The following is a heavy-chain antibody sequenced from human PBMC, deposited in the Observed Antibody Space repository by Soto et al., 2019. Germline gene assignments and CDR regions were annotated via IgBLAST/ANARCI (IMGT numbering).Heavy chain of an antibody. Sequence: ASVKVSCKASGYTFTSYGISWVRQAPGQGLEWMGWISAYNGNTNYAQKLQGRVTMTTDTSTSTAYMQMNSLRDDDTAVYYCAKEGGHMKPFDSWGQGTLVTVSS. CDR3: AKEGGHMKPFDS. V-gene: IGHV1-18*01. CDR2: ISAYNGNT. J-gene: IGHJ4*02. D-gene: IGHD2-21*01. CDR1: GYTFTSYG.